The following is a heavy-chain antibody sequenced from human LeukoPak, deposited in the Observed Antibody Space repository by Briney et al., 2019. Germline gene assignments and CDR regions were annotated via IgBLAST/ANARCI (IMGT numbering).Heavy chain of an antibody. D-gene: IGHD3-22*01. CDR3: VKDFAPNGYDSSAYYFLNFDY. J-gene: IGHJ4*02. V-gene: IGHV3-64D*09. CDR1: GFTFSNYA. CDR2: ISSDGIST. Sequence: GGSLCPSPSASGFTFSNYAMHWVRQAPGKGLEYVSAISSDGISTYYADSVKGRFTISRDNSKNTLYLQMSSLRAEDTAVYYCVKDFAPNGYDSSAYYFLNFDYWGQGTRVSVSS.